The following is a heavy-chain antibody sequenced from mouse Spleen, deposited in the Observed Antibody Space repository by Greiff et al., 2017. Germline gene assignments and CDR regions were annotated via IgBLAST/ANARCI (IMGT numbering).Heavy chain of an antibody. V-gene: IGHV1-26*01. CDR1: GYTFTDYY. J-gene: IGHJ2*01. D-gene: IGHD2-1*01. Sequence: EVQLQQSGPELVKPGASVKISCKASGYTFTDYYMNWVKQSHGKSLEWIGDINPNNGGTSYNQKFKGKATLTVDKSSSTAYMELRSLTSEDSAVYYCARKSEYYGNLFDYWGQGTTLTVSS. CDR3: ARKSEYYGNLFDY. CDR2: INPNNGGT.